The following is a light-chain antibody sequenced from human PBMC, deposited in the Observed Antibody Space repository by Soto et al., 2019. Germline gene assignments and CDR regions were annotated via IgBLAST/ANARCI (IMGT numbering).Light chain of an antibody. CDR1: SSDVGAYKY. J-gene: IGLJ2*01. CDR3: SSYASGTTLV. Sequence: QSAPTQPASVSGSPGQSITISCTGTSSDVGAYKYVTWHQQYPGKAPKLIISVVSNRPSGVSSRFSGSRSGDTASLAVTDLHPEDEAYYYCSSYASGTTLVFGGGTKLTVL. CDR2: VVS. V-gene: IGLV2-14*01.